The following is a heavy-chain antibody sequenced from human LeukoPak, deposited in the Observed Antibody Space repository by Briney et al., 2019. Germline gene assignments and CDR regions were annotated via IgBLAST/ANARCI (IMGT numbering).Heavy chain of an antibody. V-gene: IGHV1-2*02. CDR3: ARAGGYYYRRGTDYMDV. Sequence: ASVKVSCKASGYTFTGYYMHWVRQAPGQGLEWMGWINPNSGGTNYAQSLQGRVTMTTDTSTNTAYMELRSLRSDDTAVYYCARAGGYYYRRGTDYMDVWGKGTTVTVSS. CDR2: INPNSGGT. J-gene: IGHJ6*03. D-gene: IGHD3-3*01. CDR1: GYTFTGYY.